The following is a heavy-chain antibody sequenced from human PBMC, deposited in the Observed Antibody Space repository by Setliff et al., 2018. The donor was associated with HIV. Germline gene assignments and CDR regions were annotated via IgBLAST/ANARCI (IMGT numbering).Heavy chain of an antibody. CDR2: ISGSGGST. V-gene: IGHV3-23*01. J-gene: IGHJ4*02. Sequence: GESLKISCAASGFTFTNHAMTWVRQAPGKGLEWVSAISGSGGSTYYADSVRGRFTISRDNSKNTLYLQMNSLRAEDTAVYYCAKVGAWGQGTLVTVSS. CDR1: GFTFTNHA. CDR3: AKVGA.